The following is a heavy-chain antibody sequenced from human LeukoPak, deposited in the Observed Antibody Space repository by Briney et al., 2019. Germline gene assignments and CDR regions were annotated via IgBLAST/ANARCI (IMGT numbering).Heavy chain of an antibody. J-gene: IGHJ4*02. V-gene: IGHV3-23*01. CDR2: IHADGVGT. D-gene: IGHD6-19*01. CDR1: GFPFNTQD. CDR3: GKGRVSE. Sequence: GGSLRLSCAASGFPFNTQDMRWVRQTPGKGLEWVSSIHADGVGTFYADSVRGRFTISRDNSKNTLDLQMNSLRVEDTAVYYCGKGRVSEWGQGTLVTVSS.